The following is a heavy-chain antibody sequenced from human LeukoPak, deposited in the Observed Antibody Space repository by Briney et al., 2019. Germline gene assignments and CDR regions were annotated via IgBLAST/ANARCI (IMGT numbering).Heavy chain of an antibody. CDR3: ARVGGMTTINNDAFDI. Sequence: SETLSLTCTVSGGSIKPYYWNWIRQSPGKGLQWIGYIYHTGPTNYNPSLKSRVTISLDMSKNQFSLKLTSVTAADTAIYYCARVGGMTTINNDAFDIWGQGTMVTVSS. D-gene: IGHD5-24*01. CDR1: GGSIKPYY. V-gene: IGHV4-59*01. J-gene: IGHJ3*02. CDR2: IYHTGPT.